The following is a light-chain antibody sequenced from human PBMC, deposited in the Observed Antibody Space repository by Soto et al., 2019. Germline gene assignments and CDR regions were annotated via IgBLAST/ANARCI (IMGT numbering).Light chain of an antibody. Sequence: DIQMTQSLPTLSASVGDRVTITCQASQDIGNFLSWYQQKPGKVPKLLIFDASNLETGVPSRFSGSGSGTDFTLTISSLQPEDFATYYCQQANSFPLTFGGGTKVDTK. CDR2: DAS. CDR1: QDIGNF. V-gene: IGKV1-33*01. CDR3: QQANSFPLT. J-gene: IGKJ4*01.